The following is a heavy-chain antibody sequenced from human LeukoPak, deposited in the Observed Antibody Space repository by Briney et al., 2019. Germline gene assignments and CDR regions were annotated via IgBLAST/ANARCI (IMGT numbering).Heavy chain of an antibody. V-gene: IGHV3-23*01. Sequence: PGGSLRLSCAASGFTFSSYDMTWVRQAPGKGLEWVSGISGSGGSTYYADSVKGRFTTSRDNSKNTLYLQMNSLRAEDTAVYYCAKDGEGELRGLKYWGQGTLVTVSS. J-gene: IGHJ4*02. CDR1: GFTFSSYD. D-gene: IGHD4-23*01. CDR3: AKDGEGELRGLKY. CDR2: ISGSGGST.